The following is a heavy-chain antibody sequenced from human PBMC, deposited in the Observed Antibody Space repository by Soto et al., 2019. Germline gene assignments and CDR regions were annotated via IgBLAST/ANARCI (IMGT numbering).Heavy chain of an antibody. CDR2: FDPEDGET. J-gene: IGHJ6*02. D-gene: IGHD5-18*01. Sequence: GASVKVSCKVSGSTLTELSIHWVRQAPGEENEWMGGFDPEDGETIYAQKFQGRVTMTEDTSTDTAYMERSSLRSEDTAVYYCATSDTEAVTDYDHSDGMDVSGQGAPVT. V-gene: IGHV1-24*01. CDR1: GSTLTELS. CDR3: ATSDTEAVTDYDHSDGMDV.